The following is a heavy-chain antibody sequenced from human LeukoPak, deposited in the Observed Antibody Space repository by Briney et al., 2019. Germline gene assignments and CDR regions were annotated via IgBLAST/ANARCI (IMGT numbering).Heavy chain of an antibody. CDR2: IKQDGSER. D-gene: IGHD3-3*01. J-gene: IGHJ4*02. Sequence: SGGSLRLSCAASGFTFSSYRMSWVRQAPGKGLEWVANIKQDGSERYYVDSVKGRFTISRDNAKNSLYLQMNRLRAEDTAVYYCARDDFGVVTKFDYWGQGTPVTVSS. CDR3: ARDDFGVVTKFDY. CDR1: GFTFSSYR. V-gene: IGHV3-7*01.